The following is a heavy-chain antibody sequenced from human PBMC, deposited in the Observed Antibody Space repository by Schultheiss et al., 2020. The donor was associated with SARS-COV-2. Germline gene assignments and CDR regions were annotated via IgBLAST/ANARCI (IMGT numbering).Heavy chain of an antibody. Sequence: GESLKISCAASGFTFSDYYMSWIRQAPGKGLEWVSYISSSGSTIYYADSVKGRFTISRDNAKNSLYLQMNSLRAEDTAVYYCASGLSALTGPYYYYGMDVWGQGTTVTVSS. J-gene: IGHJ6*02. D-gene: IGHD1-14*01. CDR1: GFTFSDYY. V-gene: IGHV3-11*04. CDR3: ASGLSALTGPYYYYGMDV. CDR2: ISSSGSTI.